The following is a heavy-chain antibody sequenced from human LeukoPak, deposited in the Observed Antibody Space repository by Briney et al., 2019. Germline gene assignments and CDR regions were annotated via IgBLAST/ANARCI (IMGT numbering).Heavy chain of an antibody. D-gene: IGHD5/OR15-5a*01. CDR2: IGSTGAT. J-gene: IGHJ5*02. CDR3: ARDLGTGSVYTNRFDP. V-gene: IGHV3-13*01. Sequence: GGSLRLFCVASGFTFSNYEMLWARQRTGGGLEWVSAIGSTGATYYADSVQGRFTISRDDAKPSLYLQMNSLRAGDTAVYFCARDLGTGSVYTNRFDPWGQGTLVTVSS. CDR1: GFTFSNYE.